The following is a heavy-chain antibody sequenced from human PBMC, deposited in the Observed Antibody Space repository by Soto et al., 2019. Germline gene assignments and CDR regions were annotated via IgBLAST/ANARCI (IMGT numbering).Heavy chain of an antibody. CDR1: GYTFTSTW. CDR2: INPYGGAA. J-gene: IGHJ4*02. D-gene: IGHD3-9*01. Sequence: ASVKVSCKASGYTFTSTWMHWVRQAPGQGLEWMGIINPYGGAATYAEKFQGRLTTTKDTSKNQVVLTMTNMDPMDTGTYYCAHKGPEDWPLDYWGQGTLVTVSS. V-gene: IGHV1-46*01. CDR3: AHKGPEDWPLDY.